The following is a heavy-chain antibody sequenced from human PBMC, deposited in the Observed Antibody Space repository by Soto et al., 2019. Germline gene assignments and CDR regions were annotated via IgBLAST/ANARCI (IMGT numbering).Heavy chain of an antibody. J-gene: IGHJ6*04. CDR2: IIPIFGTA. V-gene: IGHV1-69*13. D-gene: IGHD6-6*01. CDR1: GGTFSSYA. Sequence: GASVKVSCKASGGTFSSYAISWVRQVPGQGLEWMGGIIPIFGTANYAQKFQGRVTITADESTSTAYMELSSLRSEDTAVYYCARKTITGSGIAARPAGYYYGMDVWGKGTTVTVSS. CDR3: ARKTITGSGIAARPAGYYYGMDV.